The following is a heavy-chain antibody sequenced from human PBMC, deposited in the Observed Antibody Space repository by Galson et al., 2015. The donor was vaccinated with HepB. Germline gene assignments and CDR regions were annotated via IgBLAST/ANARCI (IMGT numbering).Heavy chain of an antibody. D-gene: IGHD1-26*01. Sequence: SLRLSCAASGFTFNSYWMSWVRQAPGKGLEWVAHINQDGSEKYYVGSLKGRFTITRDNSKNSLYLQMNSLRAEDTAVYYCARTPAGMEWEVLTAGEYFDYWGQGTLVTVSS. CDR3: ARTPAGMEWEVLTAGEYFDY. CDR1: GFTFNSYW. J-gene: IGHJ4*02. V-gene: IGHV3-7*01. CDR2: INQDGSEK.